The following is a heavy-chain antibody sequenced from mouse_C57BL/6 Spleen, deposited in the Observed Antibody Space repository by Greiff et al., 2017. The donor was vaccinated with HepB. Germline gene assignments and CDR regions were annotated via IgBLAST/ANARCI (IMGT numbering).Heavy chain of an antibody. CDR3: ARSDFDV. J-gene: IGHJ1*03. V-gene: IGHV1-76*01. CDR2: IYPGSGNT. Sequence: VKLQQSGAELVRPGASVKLSCKASGYTFTDYYINWVKQRPGQGLEWIARIYPGSGNTYYNEKFKGKATLTAEKSSSTAYMQLSSLTSEDSAVYFCARSDFDVWGTGTTVTVSS. CDR1: GYTFTDYY.